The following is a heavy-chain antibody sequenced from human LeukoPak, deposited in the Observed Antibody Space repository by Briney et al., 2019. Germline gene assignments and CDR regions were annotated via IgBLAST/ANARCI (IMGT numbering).Heavy chain of an antibody. CDR3: ARGYCSSGGCLQNNWFDP. CDR1: GFTFRDYY. Sequence: GSLRLSCAAPGFTFRDYYMTWIRQAPGKGLEWVSYISSSGDTIYYADSVKGRFTISRDNAKNSLDLQMNSLRVEDTAVYYCARGYCSSGGCLQNNWFDPWGQGTLVTVSS. CDR2: ISSSGDTI. V-gene: IGHV3-11*01. J-gene: IGHJ5*02. D-gene: IGHD2-15*01.